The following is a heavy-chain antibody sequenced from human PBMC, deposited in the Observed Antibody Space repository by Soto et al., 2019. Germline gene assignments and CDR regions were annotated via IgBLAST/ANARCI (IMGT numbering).Heavy chain of an antibody. J-gene: IGHJ4*02. Sequence: QVQLVQSGAEVTKPGASVKVSCKASGYTFSTYGISWVRQDPGQGLEWMGWTSGNTDKKNYSQKFKGRVTMTTDTYTNTAYLELRSLSTDDTALYYCARESRGYEDYWGQGTLVIVSS. D-gene: IGHD5-12*01. CDR1: GYTFSTYG. CDR2: TSGNTDKK. CDR3: ARESRGYEDY. V-gene: IGHV1-18*01.